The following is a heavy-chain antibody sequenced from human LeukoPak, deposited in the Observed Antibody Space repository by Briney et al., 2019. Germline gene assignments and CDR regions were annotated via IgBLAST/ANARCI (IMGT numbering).Heavy chain of an antibody. CDR1: GFTFSSYG. J-gene: IGHJ6*03. D-gene: IGHD1-14*01. CDR3: AKEGPTTDYYYMDV. CDR2: IRYDGSNK. V-gene: IGHV3-30*02. Sequence: PGGSLRLSCAASGFTFSSYGMHWVRQAPGKGLEWVAFIRYDGSNKYYADSVKGRFTISRDNSKNTLYLQMNSLRAEDTAVYYCAKEGPTTDYYYMDVWGKGTTVTVSS.